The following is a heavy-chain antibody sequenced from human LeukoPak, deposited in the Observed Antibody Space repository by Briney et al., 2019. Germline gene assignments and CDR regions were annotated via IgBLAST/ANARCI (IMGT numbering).Heavy chain of an antibody. CDR1: GFTFSSYE. CDR3: ARDFSDFWSGYQTFDY. V-gene: IGHV3-48*03. CDR2: ISSSGSTI. D-gene: IGHD3-3*01. Sequence: GGSLRLSCAASGFTFSSYEMNWVRQAPGKGLEWVSYISSSGSTIYYADSVKGRFTISRDNAKNLLLLHMNSLRAEDTAVYYCARDFSDFWSGYQTFDYWGQGTLVTVSS. J-gene: IGHJ4*02.